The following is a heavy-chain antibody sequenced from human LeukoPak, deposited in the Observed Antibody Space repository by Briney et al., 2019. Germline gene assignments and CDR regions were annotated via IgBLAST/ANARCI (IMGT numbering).Heavy chain of an antibody. CDR3: ARDLATLGMDV. V-gene: IGHV3-30*01. Sequence: GGSLRLSCAAPGFTFSSYGMHWVRQAPGKGLEWVAGISYDGSKKYYADSVKGRFTISRDNSNNTLSLQVNSLRPEDTAVYYCARDLATLGMDVWGKGTTVTVSS. CDR1: GFTFSSYG. J-gene: IGHJ6*04. D-gene: IGHD5-12*01. CDR2: ISYDGSKK.